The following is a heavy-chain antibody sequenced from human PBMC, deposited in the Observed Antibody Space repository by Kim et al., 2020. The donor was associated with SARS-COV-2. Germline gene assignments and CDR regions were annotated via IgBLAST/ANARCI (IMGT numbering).Heavy chain of an antibody. Sequence: GGSLRLSCAASGFTFSSYGMHWVRQAPGKGLEWVAVIWYDGSNKYYADSVKGRFTISRDNSKNTLHLQMNTLRVEDTAVYYCARDPLFWSGYYTYFEYWGQGTLVTVSS. D-gene: IGHD3-3*01. CDR3: ARDPLFWSGYYTYFEY. CDR2: IWYDGSNK. V-gene: IGHV3-33*01. CDR1: GFTFSSYG. J-gene: IGHJ4*02.